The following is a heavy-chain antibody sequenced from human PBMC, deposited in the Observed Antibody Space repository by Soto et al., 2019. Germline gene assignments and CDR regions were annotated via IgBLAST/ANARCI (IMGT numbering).Heavy chain of an antibody. CDR3: ARVQAIAATLGVDP. CDR1: GDTFTSYG. J-gene: IGHJ5*02. D-gene: IGHD2-15*01. V-gene: IGHV1-18*04. CDR2: ISANNGHT. Sequence: DAVKVSCKASGDTFTSYGIAWVRQAPGQGLEWMGWISANNGHTNYAQNLQGRVTLTTGTSTATAYMELRSLRSDDTAVYYCARVQAIAATLGVDPWGQGTLVTVSS.